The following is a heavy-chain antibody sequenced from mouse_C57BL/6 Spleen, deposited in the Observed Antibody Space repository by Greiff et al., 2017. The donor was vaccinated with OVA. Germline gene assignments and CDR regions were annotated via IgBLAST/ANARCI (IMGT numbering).Heavy chain of an antibody. Sequence: VMLVESGAELARPGASVKLSCKASGYTFTSYGISWVKQRTGQGLEWIGEIYPRSGNTYYNEKFKGKATLTADKSSSTAYMELRSLTSEDSAVYFCARWGVVADYWGQGTTLTVSS. V-gene: IGHV1-81*01. CDR2: IYPRSGNT. D-gene: IGHD1-1*01. CDR1: GYTFTSYG. CDR3: ARWGVVADY. J-gene: IGHJ2*01.